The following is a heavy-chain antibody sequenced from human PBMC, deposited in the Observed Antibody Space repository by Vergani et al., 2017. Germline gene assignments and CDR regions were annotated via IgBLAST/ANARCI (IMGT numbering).Heavy chain of an antibody. CDR1: GFTFSSYG. Sequence: QVQLVESGGGVVQPGGSLRLSCAASGFTFSSYGMHWVRQAPGKGLEWVAFIRYDGSNKYYADSVKGRFTISRDNSKNTLYLQMNSLRAEDTAVYYCAKSYYSTYYYMDVWGKGTTVTVSS. J-gene: IGHJ6*03. D-gene: IGHD4-11*01. CDR3: AKSYYSTYYYMDV. V-gene: IGHV3-30*02. CDR2: IRYDGSNK.